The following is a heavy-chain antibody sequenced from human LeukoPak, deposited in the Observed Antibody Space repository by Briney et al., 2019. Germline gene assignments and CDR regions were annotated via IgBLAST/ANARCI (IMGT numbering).Heavy chain of an antibody. CDR2: INPKTGDT. D-gene: IGHD2-8*01. J-gene: IGHJ4*02. CDR1: GYTFIDYY. V-gene: IGHV1-2*02. CDR3: ARASALTATPFDY. Sequence: ASVKVSCKTSGYTFIDYYMHWVRQAPGHGLECMGWINPKTGDTNYAQKFQDRVTMTRDTSINTAYMEVSRLRGDDTAVYYCARASALTATPFDYWGQGTLVTVSS.